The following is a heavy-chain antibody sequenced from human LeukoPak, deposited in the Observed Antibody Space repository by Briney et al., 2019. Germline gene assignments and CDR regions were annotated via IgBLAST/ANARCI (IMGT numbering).Heavy chain of an antibody. J-gene: IGHJ4*02. CDR1: GGSFSSGSYY. CDR2: IHYSGST. V-gene: IGHV4-61*01. D-gene: IGHD1-1*01. CDR3: ARGRYNQDY. Sequence: SETLSLTCTVSGGSFSSGSYYWSWIRQPPGKGLKWIGNIHYSGSTNYNPSLKSRVTISVDTSENQLSLKLSSVTAADTAVYYCARGRYNQDYWGQGTLVTVSS.